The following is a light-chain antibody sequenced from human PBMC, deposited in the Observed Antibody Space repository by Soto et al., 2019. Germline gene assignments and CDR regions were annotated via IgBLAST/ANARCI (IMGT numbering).Light chain of an antibody. CDR2: DAS. J-gene: IGKJ1*01. CDR1: QSVSRY. Sequence: EIVLTQSPVTLSLSPGERATLSCRASQSVSRYFAWYQQKPGQAPRLLIYDASNRATGVPARFSGSGSGTDFTLTNSSLEPEDFAVYYCQQRSSWPVTFGQGTKVEI. V-gene: IGKV3-11*01. CDR3: QQRSSWPVT.